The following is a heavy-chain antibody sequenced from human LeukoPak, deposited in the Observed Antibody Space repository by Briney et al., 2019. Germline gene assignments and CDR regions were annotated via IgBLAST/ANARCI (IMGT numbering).Heavy chain of an antibody. CDR2: IYWDDDK. D-gene: IGHD6-19*01. J-gene: IGHJ4*02. V-gene: IGHV2-5*02. Sequence: SGPTLVKPTQTLTLTCTFSGFSLSTSGVGVGWIRQPPGKALEWLALIYWDDDKRYSPSLNSRLTITKDTSKNQVVLTMTNMDPVDTATYHCAHRVGSGWYFDYWGQGTLVTVSS. CDR1: GFSLSTSGVG. CDR3: AHRVGSGWYFDY.